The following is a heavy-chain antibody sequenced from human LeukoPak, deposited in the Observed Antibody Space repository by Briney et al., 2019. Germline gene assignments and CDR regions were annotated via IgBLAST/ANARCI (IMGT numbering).Heavy chain of an antibody. CDR1: GFTFSSYG. CDR2: ISYDGSNK. J-gene: IGHJ6*02. D-gene: IGHD6-13*01. V-gene: IGHV3-30*03. CDR3: AIDIAAAGTNYYYYGMDV. Sequence: GGSLRLSCAASGFTFSSYGMHWVRQAPGKGLEWVAVISYDGSNKYYADSVKGRFTISRDNSKNTLYLQMNSLRAEDTAVYYCAIDIAAAGTNYYYYGMDVWGRGTTVTVSS.